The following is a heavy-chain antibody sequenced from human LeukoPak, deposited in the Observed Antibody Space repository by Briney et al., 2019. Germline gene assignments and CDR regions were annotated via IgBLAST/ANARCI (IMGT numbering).Heavy chain of an antibody. V-gene: IGHV1-69*04. CDR1: GGTFSSYA. D-gene: IGHD2-21*02. J-gene: IGHJ4*02. CDR3: AILPSGAFCGGDCYKDF. CDR2: IIPLLGIA. Sequence: ASVKVSCKASGGTFSSYAVSWVRQAPGQGLEWMGRIIPLLGIANYAQKFHGRVTITADKSTGTAYMELSSLRSEDTAMFYCAILPSGAFCGGDCYKDFWGQGTLVTVFS.